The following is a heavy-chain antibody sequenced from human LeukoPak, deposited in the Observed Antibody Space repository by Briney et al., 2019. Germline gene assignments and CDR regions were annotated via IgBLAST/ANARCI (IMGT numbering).Heavy chain of an antibody. CDR3: ARSRWVAADSYYFDY. Sequence: GTSLRLSCAASGFTFSFSALHWVRQAPGKGLEWVANIKQDGSDKYYVDSVRGRFTISRDNVENSLYLQMNSLRPEDTAVYYCARSRWVAADSYYFDYWGQGSLVTVSS. CDR1: GFTFSFSA. CDR2: IKQDGSDK. V-gene: IGHV3-7*01. J-gene: IGHJ4*02. D-gene: IGHD2-15*01.